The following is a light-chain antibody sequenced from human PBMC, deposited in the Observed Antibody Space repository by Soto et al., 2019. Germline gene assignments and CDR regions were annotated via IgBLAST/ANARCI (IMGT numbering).Light chain of an antibody. V-gene: IGLV1-47*01. CDR3: AAWDDSLSVV. Sequence: QSVLTQPPSASGTPGQRVTISCSGSSSNIGSNYVYWYQQLPGTAPKLLIYRNNQRPSGVPDPCSGSKSGTSASLAISGLGSEDEADYYCAAWDDSLSVVFGGGTKLTVL. CDR1: SSNIGSNY. CDR2: RNN. J-gene: IGLJ2*01.